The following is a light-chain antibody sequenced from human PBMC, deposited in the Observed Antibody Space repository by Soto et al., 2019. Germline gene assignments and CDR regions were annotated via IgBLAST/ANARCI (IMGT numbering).Light chain of an antibody. CDR3: CSYSGGSPFWV. CDR1: SSDVGSYNF. V-gene: IGLV2-23*02. J-gene: IGLJ3*02. Sequence: QSALTQPASVSGSPGQSITISCTGTSSDVGSYNFVSWYQQHPGKAPKLLIYAVNVRPSVVSSRFSGAKSGNTASSSISGVRAEDEADYYCCSYSGGSPFWVLGGGTKLPS. CDR2: AVN.